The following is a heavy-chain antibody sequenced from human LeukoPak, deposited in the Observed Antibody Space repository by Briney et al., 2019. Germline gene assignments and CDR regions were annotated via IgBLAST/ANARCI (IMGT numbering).Heavy chain of an antibody. J-gene: IGHJ3*02. CDR1: GGSITSHY. D-gene: IGHD3-16*01. CDR3: ARMLTFGVSAFDI. CDR2: IYYSGST. V-gene: IGHV4-59*11. Sequence: SETLSLTCTVSGGSITSHYWTWIRQPPGKGLEWIGYIYYSGSTNYNPSLQSRVAMAVDTSKNQFSLELNSVTAADTAVYYCARMLTFGVSAFDIWGQGTMVTVSS.